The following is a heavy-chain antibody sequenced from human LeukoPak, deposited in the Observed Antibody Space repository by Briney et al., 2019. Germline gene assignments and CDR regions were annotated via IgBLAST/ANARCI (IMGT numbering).Heavy chain of an antibody. Sequence: SETLSLTCAVYGGSFSGNYWIWIRQPPGKGLEWIGEINHSGSTNSNPSLKSRVTLSVDTSKNQFSLKLSSVTAADTAVYYCARTPTTRFDFWGQGTLVTVSS. V-gene: IGHV4-34*01. CDR2: INHSGST. J-gene: IGHJ4*02. D-gene: IGHD1-7*01. CDR3: ARTPTTRFDF. CDR1: GGSFSGNY.